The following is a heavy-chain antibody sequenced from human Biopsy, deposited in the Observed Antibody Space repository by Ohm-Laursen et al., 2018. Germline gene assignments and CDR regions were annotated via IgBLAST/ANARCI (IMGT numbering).Heavy chain of an antibody. J-gene: IGHJ3*01. CDR2: IYYRGNT. Sequence: SETLSLTCTASGDSITSYFWNWIRQAPGKGLEWIGNIYYRGNTNYSPSLKSRATISLDSSKNQFSLNLNSVTATDTAVYYCARRLPLRGFAFDVWGQGTVVTVS. CDR1: GDSITSYF. D-gene: IGHD3-10*01. CDR3: ARRLPLRGFAFDV. V-gene: IGHV4-59*08.